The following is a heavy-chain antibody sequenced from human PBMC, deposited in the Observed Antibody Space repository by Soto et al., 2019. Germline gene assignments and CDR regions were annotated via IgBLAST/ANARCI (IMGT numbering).Heavy chain of an antibody. CDR2: IYYTGTT. CDR1: GASLSTRDHY. V-gene: IGHV4-39*01. D-gene: IGHD3-10*01. Sequence: PSETLSLTCSVSGASLSTRDHYWGWVRRPPGKGLEWIGTIYYTGTTYYSPSLRSRVTISVDTSKNQFSLRVNSMTAADTAVYYCARQGSVYHNFMDVWGKGTTVTVSS. J-gene: IGHJ6*03. CDR3: ARQGSVYHNFMDV.